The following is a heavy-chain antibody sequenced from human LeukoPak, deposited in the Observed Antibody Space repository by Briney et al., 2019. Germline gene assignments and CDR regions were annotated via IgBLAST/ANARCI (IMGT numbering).Heavy chain of an antibody. Sequence: GASVKVSCKASGYTFKSYGISWVRQAPGQGLEWMGWISTYNGNTNYEQKLRGRVTMTTDTSTTTVYMELRSLRSDDTAVYYCARYQGYGGGGSSNGNCFHPGGREPRVSVS. CDR2: ISTYNGNT. CDR1: GYTFKSYG. V-gene: IGHV1-18*01. J-gene: IGHJ5*02. CDR3: ARYQGYGGGGSSNGNCFHP. D-gene: IGHD2-15*01.